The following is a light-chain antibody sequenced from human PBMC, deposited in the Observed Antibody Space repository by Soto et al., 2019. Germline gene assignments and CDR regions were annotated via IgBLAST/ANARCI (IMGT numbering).Light chain of an antibody. CDR2: EVS. CDR1: SSDVGGYNY. V-gene: IGLV2-14*01. CDR3: SSYTSSSTPSLYV. J-gene: IGLJ1*01. Sequence: QSALTQPASVSGSPGQSITISCTGTSSDVGGYNYVSWYQQHPGKAPKLMIYEVSNRPSGVSNRFSGSKSGNTASLTISGLQAEAEADYYCSSYTSSSTPSLYVFGTGTKLTVL.